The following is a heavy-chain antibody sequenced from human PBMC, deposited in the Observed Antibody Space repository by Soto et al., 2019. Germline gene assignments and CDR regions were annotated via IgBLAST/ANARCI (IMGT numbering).Heavy chain of an antibody. CDR1: GYTFTSYG. CDR3: ARASSGWYLINWFDP. Sequence: QVQLVQSGAEVKKPGASVKVSCKASGYTFTSYGISWVRQAPGQGLEWMGWISAYNGNTNYAQKLQGRVTMXXDXSXXTAYMELRSLRSDDTAVYDCARASSGWYLINWFDPWGQGTLVTVSS. D-gene: IGHD6-19*01. CDR2: ISAYNGNT. V-gene: IGHV1-18*01. J-gene: IGHJ5*02.